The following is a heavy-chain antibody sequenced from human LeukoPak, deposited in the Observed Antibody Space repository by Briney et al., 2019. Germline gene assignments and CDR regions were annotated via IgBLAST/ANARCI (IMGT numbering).Heavy chain of an antibody. D-gene: IGHD3-10*01. CDR3: ASLWFGELTLYYGMDV. J-gene: IGHJ6*04. CDR1: GFTFSSYE. Sequence: GGSLRLSCAASGFTFSSYEMNWVRQAPGKGLEWVSYISSSGSTIYYADSVKGRFTISRVNAKNSLYLQMNSLRAEDTAVYYCASLWFGELTLYYGMDVWGKGTTVTVSS. V-gene: IGHV3-48*03. CDR2: ISSSGSTI.